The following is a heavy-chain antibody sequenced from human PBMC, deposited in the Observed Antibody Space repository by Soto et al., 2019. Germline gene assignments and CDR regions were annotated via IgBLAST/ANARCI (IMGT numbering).Heavy chain of an antibody. Sequence: QVQLVQSGAEVKKPGSSVKVSCKASGGTFSSYAISWVRQAPGQGLEWMGGIIPIFGTANYAQKFQGRVTITADESTSTAYMELSSLRSEDTAVYYCARDSAKVVTTTYYGMDVWGQGTTVTVSS. J-gene: IGHJ6*02. CDR3: ARDSAKVVTTTYYGMDV. V-gene: IGHV1-69*01. CDR1: GGTFSSYA. CDR2: IIPIFGTA. D-gene: IGHD3-22*01.